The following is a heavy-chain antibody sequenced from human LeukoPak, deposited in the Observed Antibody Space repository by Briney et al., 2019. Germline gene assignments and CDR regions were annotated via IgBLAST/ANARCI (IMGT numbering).Heavy chain of an antibody. CDR2: ISGAGRET. V-gene: IGHV3-23*01. CDR1: GFTFGGSA. J-gene: IGHJ4*02. CDR3: AKIDSPRVGWRAPFDY. Sequence: GGSLRLSCEASGFTFGGSAMSWVRQAPGKGLEWISDISGAGRETYYANSVKGRFTISRDNSKNTLYLQLNSLGAEDTAVYFCAKIDSPRVGWRAPFDYWGQGTLVTVSS. D-gene: IGHD6-19*01.